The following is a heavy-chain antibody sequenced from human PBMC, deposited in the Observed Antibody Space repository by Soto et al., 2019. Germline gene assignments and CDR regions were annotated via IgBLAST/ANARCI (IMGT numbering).Heavy chain of an antibody. Sequence: GGSLRLSCAASGFTFSSYAMSWVRRAPGKGLEWVSAISGSGGSTYYADSVKGRLTISRDNSKNTLYLQMNSLRAEDTAVYYCAKRGGCRGGSCYGEHMDVWGQGTTVTVSS. J-gene: IGHJ6*02. CDR1: GFTFSSYA. CDR3: AKRGGCRGGSCYGEHMDV. D-gene: IGHD2-15*01. CDR2: ISGSGGST. V-gene: IGHV3-23*01.